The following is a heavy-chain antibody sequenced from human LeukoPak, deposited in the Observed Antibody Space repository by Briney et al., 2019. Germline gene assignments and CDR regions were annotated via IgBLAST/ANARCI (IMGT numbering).Heavy chain of an antibody. CDR3: ARGWTGTTSKPLLDP. V-gene: IGHV3-13*01. J-gene: IGHJ5*02. CDR2: IGTAGDT. Sequence: PGGSLRLSCAASGFTFSSYDMHWVRQATGKGLERVSAIGTAGDTYYPGSVKGRFTISRENAKHSLYLQMNSLRAGDTAVYYCARGWTGTTSKPLLDPWGQGTLVTVSS. D-gene: IGHD1-1*01. CDR1: GFTFSSYD.